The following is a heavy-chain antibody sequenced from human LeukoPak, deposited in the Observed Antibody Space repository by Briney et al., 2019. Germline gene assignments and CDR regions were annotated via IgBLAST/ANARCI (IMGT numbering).Heavy chain of an antibody. CDR1: GGSISSGTYY. D-gene: IGHD2-2*01. CDR3: ARSLGCSSTSCYSFFDY. J-gene: IGHJ4*02. CDR2: IYYSGST. Sequence: SETLSLTCTVSGGSISSGTYYWSWIRQHPGKGLEWIGYIYYSGSTYYNPSLKSRVTLSVDTSKNQFSLKLSSVTAADTAVYYCARSLGCSSTSCYSFFDYWGQGTLVTVSS. V-gene: IGHV4-31*03.